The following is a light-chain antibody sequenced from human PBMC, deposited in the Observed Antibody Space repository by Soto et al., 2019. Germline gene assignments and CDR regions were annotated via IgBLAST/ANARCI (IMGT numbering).Light chain of an antibody. CDR3: CSYAGSHFL. CDR2: DVS. J-gene: IGLJ2*01. CDR1: SSDVGGYNF. V-gene: IGLV2-11*01. Sequence: QSALTQPRSVSGSPGQSVTISCTGTSSDVGGYNFVSWYQQHPGKAPKLMIYDVSQRPSGVPDRFSGTKSGNTASLTISGLHDEDEADYYCCSYAGSHFLFGGGTKLTVL.